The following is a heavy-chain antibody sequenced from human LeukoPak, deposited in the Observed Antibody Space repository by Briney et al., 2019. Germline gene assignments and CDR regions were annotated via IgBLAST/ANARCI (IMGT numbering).Heavy chain of an antibody. J-gene: IGHJ4*02. CDR1: GYTFTGYY. CDR2: INPNSGGT. D-gene: IGHD5-18*01. Sequence: ASVKVSCKASGYTFTGYYMHWVRQAPGQGLEWMGWINPNSGGTNYAQKFQGWVTMTRDTSISTAYMELSRLRSDDTAVYYCARDQGKWIQLWSFDYWGQGTLVTASS. CDR3: ARDQGKWIQLWSFDY. V-gene: IGHV1-2*04.